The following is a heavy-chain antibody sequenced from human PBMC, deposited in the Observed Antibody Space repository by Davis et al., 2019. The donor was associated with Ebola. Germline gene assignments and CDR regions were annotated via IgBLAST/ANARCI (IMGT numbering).Heavy chain of an antibody. J-gene: IGHJ1*01. D-gene: IGHD3-22*01. Sequence: SVKVSCKASGGTFSSYAISWVRQAPGQGLEWMGGIIPIFGTANYAQKFQGRVTITADESTSTAYMELSSLRSEDTAVYYCARAATGYYYDSSGYYLSAEYFQHWGQGTLVTVSS. V-gene: IGHV1-69*13. CDR1: GGTFSSYA. CDR2: IIPIFGTA. CDR3: ARAATGYYYDSSGYYLSAEYFQH.